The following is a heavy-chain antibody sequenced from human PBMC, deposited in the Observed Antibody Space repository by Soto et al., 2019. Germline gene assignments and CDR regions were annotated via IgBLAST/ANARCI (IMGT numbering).Heavy chain of an antibody. Sequence: SETLSLTCAVYGGSFSSYYWSWIRQPPGKGLEWIGEINHSGSTNYNPSLKSRVTISVDTSKNQFSLKLSSVTAADTAVYYCARGLEVVAATPRYTWFDPWGQGTLVTVSS. CDR2: INHSGST. CDR3: ARGLEVVAATPRYTWFDP. V-gene: IGHV4-34*01. J-gene: IGHJ5*02. CDR1: GGSFSSYY. D-gene: IGHD2-15*01.